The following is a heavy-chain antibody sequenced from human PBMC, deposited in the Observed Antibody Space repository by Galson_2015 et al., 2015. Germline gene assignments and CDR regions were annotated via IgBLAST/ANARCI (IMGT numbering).Heavy chain of an antibody. CDR2: IVVGSGNT. J-gene: IGHJ5*02. CDR1: GFTITNSA. D-gene: IGHD4-17*01. Sequence: SVKVSCKASGFTITNSAVQWVRQARGQRLEWIGWIVVGSGNTKYAQKFQERVTITRDMSTSTAYMELSSLRSEDTAVYYCAASVPMTTVTTVSFDPWGQGTLVTVSS. CDR3: AASVPMTTVTTVSFDP. V-gene: IGHV1-58*01.